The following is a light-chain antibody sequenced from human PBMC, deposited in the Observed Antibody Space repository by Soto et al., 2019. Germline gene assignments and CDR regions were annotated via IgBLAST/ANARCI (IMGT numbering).Light chain of an antibody. V-gene: IGKV1-33*01. Sequence: DIQMTQSPSSLSASVGDRVTITCRASQSVSTYLNWYSQKSGGAPKLLIHGVSKLENGTPSRFSGSGSGTDFTLTISSLQPEDIATYYCQQYDNLLLTFGQGTRLENK. CDR1: QSVSTY. CDR3: QQYDNLLLT. J-gene: IGKJ5*01. CDR2: GVS.